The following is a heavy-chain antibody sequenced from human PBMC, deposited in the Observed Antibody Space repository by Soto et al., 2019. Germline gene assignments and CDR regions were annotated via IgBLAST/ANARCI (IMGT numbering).Heavy chain of an antibody. Sequence: ASVKVSCKASGYTFTSYYIHWVRQAPGQGLEWMGIFNPTGDTASYAQKLQGRVTMTRDTSTGTAYMELGSLRSEDTAVYYCARGARIVDTGIGYYYYHAMDVWGQGTTVTVSS. D-gene: IGHD5-18*01. V-gene: IGHV1-46*01. CDR2: FNPTGDTA. J-gene: IGHJ6*02. CDR3: ARGARIVDTGIGYYYYHAMDV. CDR1: GYTFTSYY.